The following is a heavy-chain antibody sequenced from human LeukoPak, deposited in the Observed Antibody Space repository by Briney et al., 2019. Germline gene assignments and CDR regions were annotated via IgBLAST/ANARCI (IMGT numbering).Heavy chain of an antibody. V-gene: IGHV4-4*07. J-gene: IGHJ3*01. CDR1: GGSISSYY. Sequence: SETLSLTCTVSGGSISSYYWSWIRQPAGKGLEWIGRIYTSGSTNYNPSLKSRVTISVDTSKNQFSLKLSSVTAADTAVYYCVRDKEEGSNTGSVFDVWGQGTLVTVSS. CDR3: VRDKEEGSNTGSVFDV. D-gene: IGHD1-26*01. CDR2: IYTSGST.